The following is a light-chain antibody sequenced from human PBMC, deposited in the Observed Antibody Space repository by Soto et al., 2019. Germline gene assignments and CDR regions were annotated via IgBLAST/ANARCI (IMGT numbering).Light chain of an antibody. CDR3: QQYDEVPCT. Sequence: DIQMTQSPSSLSASVGGRVTITCQARQDIRNYLNWYQHKPGKPPKLLISDASNLEPEVSSSFSGSGSGTYFTFPLSGLQPGDRATYFCQQYDEVPCTFGGGTRLE. CDR2: DAS. V-gene: IGKV1-33*01. CDR1: QDIRNY. J-gene: IGKJ2*02.